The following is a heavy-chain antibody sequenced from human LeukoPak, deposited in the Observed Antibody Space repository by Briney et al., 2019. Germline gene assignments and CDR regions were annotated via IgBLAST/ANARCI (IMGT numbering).Heavy chain of an antibody. CDR2: ISYDGTNK. Sequence: GGSLRLSCAASGFTFSSYGMHWVRQAPGKGLEWVAVISYDGTNKYYAGSVKGRFTISRDNSKNTLYLQMNSLRAEDTAVYYCAKSLCSSTSCPPGDAFDIWGQGTMVTVSS. J-gene: IGHJ3*02. CDR1: GFTFSSYG. CDR3: AKSLCSSTSCPPGDAFDI. V-gene: IGHV3-30*18. D-gene: IGHD2-2*01.